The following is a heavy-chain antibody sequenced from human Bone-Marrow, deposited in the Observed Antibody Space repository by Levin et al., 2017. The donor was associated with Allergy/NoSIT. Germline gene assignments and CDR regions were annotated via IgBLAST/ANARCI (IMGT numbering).Heavy chain of an antibody. CDR3: TTDLYYYDSSGYPDF. D-gene: IGHD3-22*01. CDR2: IKSKTDGGTT. Sequence: GGSLRLSCAASGFTFSNAWMSWVRQAPGKGLEWVGRIKSKTDGGTTDYAAPVKGRFTISRDDSKNTLYLQMNSLKTEDTAVYYCTTDLYYYDSSGYPDFWGQGTLVTVSS. V-gene: IGHV3-15*01. CDR1: GFTFSNAW. J-gene: IGHJ4*02.